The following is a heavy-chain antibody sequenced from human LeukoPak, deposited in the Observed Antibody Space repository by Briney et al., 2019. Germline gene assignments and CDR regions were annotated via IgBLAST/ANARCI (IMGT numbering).Heavy chain of an antibody. CDR2: IYYSGST. J-gene: IGHJ5*02. CDR1: GGSISSYY. CDR3: AREVSSRYSSSFGWFDP. D-gene: IGHD6-13*01. V-gene: IGHV4-59*01. Sequence: SETLSLTCTVSGGSISSYYWSWIRQPPGKGLEWIGYIYYSGSTNYNPSLKSRVTISVDTSKNQFSLKLSSVTAADTAVYYCAREVSSRYSSSFGWFDPWGQGTLVTVSS.